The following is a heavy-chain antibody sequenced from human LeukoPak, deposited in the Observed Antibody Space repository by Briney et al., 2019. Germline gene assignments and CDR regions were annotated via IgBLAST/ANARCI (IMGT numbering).Heavy chain of an antibody. CDR2: ISAYNGNT. D-gene: IGHD1-26*01. J-gene: IGHJ3*02. Sequence: RASVKVSCKASGYTFTSYGITWVRQAPGQGLEWVGWISAYNGNTNYEQKLQGRVTMTRDTSTSTVYMELRSLRSDDTAVYYCARGIDSASPPLGTFEIWGQGTMVTVSS. V-gene: IGHV1-18*04. CDR3: ARGIDSASPPLGTFEI. CDR1: GYTFTSYG.